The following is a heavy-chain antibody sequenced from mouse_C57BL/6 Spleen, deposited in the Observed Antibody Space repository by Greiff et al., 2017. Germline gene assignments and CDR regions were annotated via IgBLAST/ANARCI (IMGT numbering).Heavy chain of an antibody. J-gene: IGHJ1*03. CDR2: IYPGDGDT. CDR3: ARGYYGSSWYFDV. V-gene: IGHV1-80*01. Sequence: VQLQQSGAELVKPGASVKISCKASGYAFSSYWMNWVKQRPGKGLEWIGQIYPGDGDTNYNGKFKGKATLTADKSSSTAYMQHSSLTSEDSAVYFCARGYYGSSWYFDVWGTGTTVTVSS. D-gene: IGHD1-1*01. CDR1: GYAFSSYW.